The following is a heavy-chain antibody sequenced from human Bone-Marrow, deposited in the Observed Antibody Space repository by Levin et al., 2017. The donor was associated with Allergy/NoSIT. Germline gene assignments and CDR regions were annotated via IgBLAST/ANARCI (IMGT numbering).Heavy chain of an antibody. D-gene: IGHD3-10*01. J-gene: IGHJ6*01. CDR3: AKAASCSYYEYYNYGMDV. V-gene: IGHV3-30*18. Sequence: GESLKISCAASGFIFRDYAMFWVRQTPGKGHEWVAAISFDGRNNRYADSVKGRFTIARDNSKHTVYLEMNSLRLEDTAIYYCAKAASCSYYEYYNYGMDVWGRGTTVTVSS. CDR1: GFIFRDYA. CDR2: ISFDGRNN.